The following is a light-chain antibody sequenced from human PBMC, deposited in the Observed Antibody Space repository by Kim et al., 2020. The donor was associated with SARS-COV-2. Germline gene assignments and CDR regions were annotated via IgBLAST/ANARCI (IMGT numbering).Light chain of an antibody. V-gene: IGLV4-69*01. CDR1: SGHSSNA. Sequence: ASIKLTCTLGSGHSSNAIVWHQQQPEKGPRFLMRVNSDGSHSRGDGIPDRFSGSSSGAERYLTISSLQSDDEADYYCQTWGSGIRVFGGGTQLTVL. J-gene: IGLJ3*02. CDR3: QTWGSGIRV. CDR2: VNSDGSH.